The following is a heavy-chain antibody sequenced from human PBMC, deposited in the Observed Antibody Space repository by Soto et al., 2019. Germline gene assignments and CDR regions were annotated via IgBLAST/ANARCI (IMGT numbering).Heavy chain of an antibody. CDR3: ARRGSEFYYNAVQNHYFVS. Sequence: RESLTVSCQASGYNFANYRLSWVRQMPGKGLEWMGRVDPSDSYTTYSPSFQGLVTISVDKSISTAYLQWSSLKASDTAIYYCARRGSEFYYNAVQNHYFVSWGPAPLAT. J-gene: IGHJ4*02. CDR2: VDPSDSYT. V-gene: IGHV5-10-1*01. CDR1: GYNFANYR. D-gene: IGHD3-10*01.